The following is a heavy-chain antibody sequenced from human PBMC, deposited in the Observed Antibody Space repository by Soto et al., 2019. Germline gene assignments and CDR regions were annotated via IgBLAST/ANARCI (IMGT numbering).Heavy chain of an antibody. J-gene: IGHJ4*02. Sequence: QVQLVESGGGVVQPGRSLRLSCAASEFTFSTSAMHWVRQAPGKGLEWVAFISYDGRRQDYADSVKGRFTISRDNSKNTLFLQMNSLRPEDTAVYYCARTQRFDFTIYSWGQGTLVTVSS. V-gene: IGHV3-30*04. CDR1: EFTFSTSA. CDR2: ISYDGRRQ. CDR3: ARTQRFDFTIYS. D-gene: IGHD3-9*01.